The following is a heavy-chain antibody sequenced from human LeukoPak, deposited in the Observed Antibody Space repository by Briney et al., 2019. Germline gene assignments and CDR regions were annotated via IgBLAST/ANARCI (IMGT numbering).Heavy chain of an antibody. CDR3: ASLGGGSTVTTYLNY. D-gene: IGHD4-17*01. V-gene: IGHV1-18*01. CDR2: ISAYNGNT. CDR1: GYTFTSYG. Sequence: ASVKVSCKASGYTFTSYGISWVRQAPGQGLEWMGWISAYNGNTNYAQKLQGRVTITADESTSTAYMELSSLRSEDTVVYYCASLGGGSTVTTYLNYWGQGTLVTVSS. J-gene: IGHJ4*02.